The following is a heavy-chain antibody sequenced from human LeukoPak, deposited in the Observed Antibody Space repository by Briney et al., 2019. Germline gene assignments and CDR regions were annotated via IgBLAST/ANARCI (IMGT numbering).Heavy chain of an antibody. D-gene: IGHD6-13*01. CDR1: GFTFSSYA. CDR3: AKNIIAAAGMMDY. J-gene: IGHJ4*02. V-gene: IGHV3-23*01. Sequence: GGSLRLSCAASGFTFSSYAMSWVRQAPGKGLEWVSVISGSGGDTYYADSVKGRFTISRDNSENTLYLQMNTLRAEDTAVYYCAKNIIAAAGMMDYWGQGTLVTVSS. CDR2: ISGSGGDT.